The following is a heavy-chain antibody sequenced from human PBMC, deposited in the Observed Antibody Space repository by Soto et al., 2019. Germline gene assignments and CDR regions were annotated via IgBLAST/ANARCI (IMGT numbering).Heavy chain of an antibody. J-gene: IGHJ6*02. CDR1: GDSFNTYW. CDR2: THPGDSET. Sequence: PGESLKISCKGSGDSFNTYWIAWVRQMPGKGLEWMGITHPGDSETRYSPSFEGQVTISADKSISTAYLQWSSLKASDTAMYYCARQGKDGHNQGYGMDFWGQGTTVTVSS. V-gene: IGHV5-51*01. CDR3: ARQGKDGHNQGYGMDF.